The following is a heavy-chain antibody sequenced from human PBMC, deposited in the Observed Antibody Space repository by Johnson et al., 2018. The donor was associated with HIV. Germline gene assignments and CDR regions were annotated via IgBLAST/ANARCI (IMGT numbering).Heavy chain of an antibody. J-gene: IGHJ3*02. Sequence: VQLVESGGGVVRPGGSLRLSCAASGFTFDDYGMSWVRQAPGKGLEWVSGINWNGGSTGYADSVKGRFSISRDNAKNTLYLQMNSLRTEDTAVYSCARNSRNDAFDIWGQGTMVTVSS. CDR2: INWNGGST. CDR1: GFTFDDYG. D-gene: IGHD2/OR15-2a*01. V-gene: IGHV3-20*04. CDR3: ARNSRNDAFDI.